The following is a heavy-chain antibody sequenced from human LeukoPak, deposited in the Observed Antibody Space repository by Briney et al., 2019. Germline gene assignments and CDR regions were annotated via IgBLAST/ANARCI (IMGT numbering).Heavy chain of an antibody. J-gene: IGHJ5*02. CDR2: ISAYNGNT. CDR1: GYTFTSYG. CDR3: ARDLGYSSSWYNWLDP. V-gene: IGHV1-18*01. Sequence: GASVNVSCKASGYTFTSYGISWVRQAPGQGLEWMGWISAYNGNTNYAQKLQGRVTMTTDTSTSTAYMELRSLRSDDTAVYYCARDLGYSSSWYNWLDPWGQGALVTVSS. D-gene: IGHD6-13*01.